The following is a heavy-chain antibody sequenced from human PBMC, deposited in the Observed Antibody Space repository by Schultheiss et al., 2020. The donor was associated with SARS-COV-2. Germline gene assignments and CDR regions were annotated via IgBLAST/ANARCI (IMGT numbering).Heavy chain of an antibody. CDR3: TTGIAAAALAAFDY. J-gene: IGHJ4*02. V-gene: IGHV4-59*10. CDR2: IYNSGST. D-gene: IGHD6-13*01. Sequence: SETLSLTCAVYGGSFSGYYWSWIRQPAGKGLEWIGYIYNSGSTNYNPSLKSRVTISVDTSKNQFSLKLSSVTAADTAVYYCTTGIAAAALAAFDYWGQGTLVTVSS. CDR1: GGSFSGYY.